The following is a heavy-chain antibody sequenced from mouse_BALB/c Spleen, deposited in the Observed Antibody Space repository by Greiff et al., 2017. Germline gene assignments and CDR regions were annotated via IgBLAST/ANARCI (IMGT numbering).Heavy chain of an antibody. Sequence: QVQLQQSGAELVKPGASVKLSCKASGYTFTSYYMYWVKQRPGQGLEWIGRIYPGDGDTNYNGKFKGKATLTADKSSSTAYMQLSSLTSVDSAVYFCATPIYYDYDDYAMDYWGQGTSVTVSS. V-gene: IGHV1-80*01. CDR2: IYPGDGDT. J-gene: IGHJ4*01. CDR1: GYTFTSYY. CDR3: ATPIYYDYDDYAMDY. D-gene: IGHD2-4*01.